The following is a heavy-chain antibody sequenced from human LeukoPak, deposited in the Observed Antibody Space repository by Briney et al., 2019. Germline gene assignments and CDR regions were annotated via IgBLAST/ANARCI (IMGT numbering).Heavy chain of an antibody. Sequence: PSQTLSLTCTVSGGSISSGGYYWSWIRQPPGKGLEWIGYISHSGSTYYNPSLKSRVTISADRSKNQFYLKLNSVTAADTAVYYCARDLDSGGQIDYWGQGILVTVSS. D-gene: IGHD6-19*01. CDR1: GGSISSGGYY. V-gene: IGHV4-30-2*01. CDR3: ARDLDSGGQIDY. J-gene: IGHJ4*02. CDR2: ISHSGST.